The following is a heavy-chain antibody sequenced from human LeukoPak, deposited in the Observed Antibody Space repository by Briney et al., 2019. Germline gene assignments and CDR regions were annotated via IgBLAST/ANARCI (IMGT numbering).Heavy chain of an antibody. D-gene: IGHD3-10*01. J-gene: IGHJ4*02. CDR3: ARNYYGSGSYYNFDY. V-gene: IGHV4-59*01. CDR1: GDSINAYY. CDR2: IYYSGST. Sequence: PSETLSLTCTVSGDSINAYYWSWIRQPPGKGLEWIGYIYYSGSTNYNPSLKSRVTISVDTSKNQFSLKLSSVTAADTAVYYCARNYYGSGSYYNFDYWGQGTLVTVSS.